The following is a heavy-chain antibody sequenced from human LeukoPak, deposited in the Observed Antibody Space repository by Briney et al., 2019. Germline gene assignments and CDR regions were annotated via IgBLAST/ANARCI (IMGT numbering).Heavy chain of an antibody. D-gene: IGHD6-13*01. CDR2: ISWNSGSI. V-gene: IGHV3-9*01. Sequence: GGSLRLSCAASGFTFDDYAMHWVRQAPGKGLEWVSGISWNSGSIGYADSVKGRFTISRDNSKNTLYLQMNSLRAEDTAVYYCAKETSSSWYLLLVDYWGQGTLVTVSS. CDR1: GFTFDDYA. CDR3: AKETSSSWYLLLVDY. J-gene: IGHJ4*02.